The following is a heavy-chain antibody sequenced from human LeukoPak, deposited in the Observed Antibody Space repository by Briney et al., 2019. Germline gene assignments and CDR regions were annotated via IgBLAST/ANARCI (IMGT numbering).Heavy chain of an antibody. CDR2: FYHSGST. CDR3: AREVSWSSGWYGGWFDP. D-gene: IGHD6-19*01. Sequence: SETLSLTCTVSGYSISSAYYWGWIRQPPGKGLEWIGSFYHSGSTYYNPSLKSRITISVDTSKNQFSLKLSSVTAADTAVYYCAREVSWSSGWYGGWFDPWGQGTLVTVSS. J-gene: IGHJ5*02. CDR1: GYSISSAYY. V-gene: IGHV4-38-2*02.